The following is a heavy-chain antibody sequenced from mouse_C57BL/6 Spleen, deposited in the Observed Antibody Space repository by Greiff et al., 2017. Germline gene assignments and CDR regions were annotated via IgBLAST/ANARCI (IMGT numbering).Heavy chain of an antibody. CDR1: GYTFTSYW. V-gene: IGHV1-53*01. J-gene: IGHJ3*01. Sequence: QVHVKQPGTELVKPGASVKLSCKASGYTFTSYWMHWVKQRPGQGLEWIGNINPSNGGTNYNEKFKSKATLTVDKSSSTAYMQLSSLTSEDSAVYYCAREADYYGPFAYWGQGTLVTVSA. D-gene: IGHD1-2*01. CDR2: INPSNGGT. CDR3: AREADYYGPFAY.